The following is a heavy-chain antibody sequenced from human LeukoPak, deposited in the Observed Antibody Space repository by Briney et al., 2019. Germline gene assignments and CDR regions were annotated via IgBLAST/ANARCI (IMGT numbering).Heavy chain of an antibody. Sequence: PGGSLRHSCAHPGFTFSRPGMHCVRDAPGKGLEWGAIISHDRSRKYYAHSVEGRFTISRDTSQNTLYLQMDSLRAEDTALCYIARDRSRQSFDHWGQRTLVTDCS. CDR3: ARDRSRQSFDH. D-gene: IGHD5-24*01. V-gene: IGHV3-30*03. J-gene: IGHJ4*02. CDR1: GFTFSRPG. CDR2: ISHDRSRK.